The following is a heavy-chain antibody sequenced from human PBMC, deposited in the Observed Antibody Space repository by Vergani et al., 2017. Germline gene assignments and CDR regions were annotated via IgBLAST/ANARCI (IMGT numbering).Heavy chain of an antibody. V-gene: IGHV1-18*01. CDR1: GYTFTSYG. D-gene: IGHD2-2*01. Sequence: QVQLVQSGAEVKKPGASVKVSCKASGYTFTSYGISWVRQAPGQGLEWMGWISAYNGNTNYAQKLQGRVTMTTDTSTSTAYMELRSLRSDDTAVYYCASPVCLRCSSTSCFEDYFDYWGQGTLVTVSS. J-gene: IGHJ4*02. CDR3: ASPVCLRCSSTSCFEDYFDY. CDR2: ISAYNGNT.